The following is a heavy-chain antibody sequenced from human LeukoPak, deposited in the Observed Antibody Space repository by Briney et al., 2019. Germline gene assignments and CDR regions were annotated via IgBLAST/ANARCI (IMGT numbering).Heavy chain of an antibody. D-gene: IGHD2-2*01. CDR1: GFTFSDYF. CDR3: ARVLCSSTNCYYAFDI. Sequence: GGSLRLSCAASGFTFSDYFMSWIRQAPGKGLEWVSYISSSASTIYYADSVKGRFTISRDNAKNSLYLQMNSLRAEDTAVFYCARVLCSSTNCYYAFDIWGQGTMVTVSS. J-gene: IGHJ3*02. V-gene: IGHV3-11*04. CDR2: ISSSASTI.